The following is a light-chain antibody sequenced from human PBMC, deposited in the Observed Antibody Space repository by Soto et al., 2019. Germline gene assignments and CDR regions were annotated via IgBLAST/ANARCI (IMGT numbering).Light chain of an antibody. CDR1: QSVSSTY. V-gene: IGKV3-20*01. CDR2: GAS. CDR3: QQYGTSYT. J-gene: IGKJ2*01. Sequence: EIVLTQSPGTLSLSPGERATLSCRASQSVSSTYLAWYQQKPGQAPRLLIYGASSRATGIPDRFSGSGSGTDFTLTLRRLEPDEVAVYYCQQYGTSYTFGQGTKLEIK.